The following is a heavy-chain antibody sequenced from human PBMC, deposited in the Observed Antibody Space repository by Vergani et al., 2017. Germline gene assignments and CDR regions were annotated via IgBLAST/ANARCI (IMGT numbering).Heavy chain of an antibody. CDR2: IYSTGST. CDR1: GGSFNTYH. Sequence: QVQLEESGPGLVKPSETLSITCTVSGGSFNTYHWSWIRQSPGKGLEWIGYIYSTGSTNYNPSLNSRVTMSVDTSKNQFSLKLRSVTAADTAVYFCARVMYRDEASTGYRLEGMDIWGQGTKVTISS. J-gene: IGHJ6*02. V-gene: IGHV4-59*13. D-gene: IGHD3-9*01. CDR3: ARVMYRDEASTGYRLEGMDI.